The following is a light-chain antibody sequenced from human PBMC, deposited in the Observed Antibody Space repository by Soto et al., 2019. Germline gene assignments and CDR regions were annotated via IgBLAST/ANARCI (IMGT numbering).Light chain of an antibody. CDR3: QQYNTYPLT. J-gene: IGKJ4*01. Sequence: DIQMTQSPSTLSASVGDRVTITCRASQTISTWLAWYQQKAGKAPKLLLYNASSLEGGVPSRFSGSGSATVFNITISSLQHDDVANYYCQQYNTYPLTFGGGTKVEIK. V-gene: IGKV1-5*03. CDR2: NAS. CDR1: QTISTW.